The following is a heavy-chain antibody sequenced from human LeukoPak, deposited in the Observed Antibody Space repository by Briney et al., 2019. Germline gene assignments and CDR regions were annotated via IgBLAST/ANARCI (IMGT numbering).Heavy chain of an antibody. V-gene: IGHV3-7*01. Sequence: PGGSLRLSCAASGFIFSNYVMIWVRQAPGKGLEWVVNIKQDGSEKYYADSGKGRFTISRDNAKNSLYLQMNSLRAEDTAVYYCARGTAAAKIDYWGQGTLVTVSS. D-gene: IGHD6-13*01. CDR2: IKQDGSEK. CDR3: ARGTAAAKIDY. CDR1: GFIFSNYV. J-gene: IGHJ4*02.